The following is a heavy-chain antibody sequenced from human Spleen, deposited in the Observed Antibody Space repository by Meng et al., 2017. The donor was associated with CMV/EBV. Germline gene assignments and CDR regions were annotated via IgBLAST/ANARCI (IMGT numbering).Heavy chain of an antibody. CDR3: ARHSTCGGDCYSGGYFDY. J-gene: IGHJ4*02. D-gene: IGHD2-21*01. CDR2: IYYSGST. CDR1: ISSSSYY. Sequence: ISSSSYYVGWIRQPPGKGLEWIGNIYYSGSTYYNPSLKSRVTISVDTSKNQFSLKLSSVTAADTAVYYCARHSTCGGDCYSGGYFDYWGQGTLVTVSS. V-gene: IGHV4-39*01.